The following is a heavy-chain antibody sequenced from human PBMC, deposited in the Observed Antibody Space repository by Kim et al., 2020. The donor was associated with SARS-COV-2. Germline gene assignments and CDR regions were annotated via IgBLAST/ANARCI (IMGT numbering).Heavy chain of an antibody. CDR3: ARIPTRDRCTLFGVVTHDAFDL. V-gene: IGHV1-69*13. Sequence: SVKVSCKASGGTFSSYAISWVRQAPGQGLEWMGGIIPIFGTANYAQTFQGRVTITADESTSTAYMELSSLRSEDTAVYYCARIPTRDRCTLFGVVTHDAFDLWGQGTMVTVSS. CDR2: IIPIFGTA. J-gene: IGHJ3*01. D-gene: IGHD3-3*01. CDR1: GGTFSSYA.